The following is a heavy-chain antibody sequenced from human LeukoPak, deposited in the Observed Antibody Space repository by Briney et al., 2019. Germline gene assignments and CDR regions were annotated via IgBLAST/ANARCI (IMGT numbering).Heavy chain of an antibody. CDR1: GFTFSSYA. D-gene: IGHD3-22*01. CDR3: ARSGYYPFDY. V-gene: IGHV3-64*01. J-gene: IGHJ4*02. Sequence: GGSLRLSCAASGFTFSSYAMHWVRQAPGKGLEYVSAISSNGGSTYYANSVKGRYTISRDNSKNTLYLQMGSLRAEDMAVYYCARSGYYPFDYWGQGTLVTVSS. CDR2: ISSNGGST.